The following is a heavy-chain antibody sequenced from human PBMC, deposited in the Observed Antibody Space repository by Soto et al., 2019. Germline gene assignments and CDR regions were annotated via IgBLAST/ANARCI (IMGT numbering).Heavy chain of an antibody. D-gene: IGHD5-12*01. J-gene: IGHJ4*02. Sequence: PGGSLRLSCAASGFTFSSYAMSWVRQAPGKGLEWVSAISGSGGSTYYADSVKGRFTISRDNSKNTLYLQMNSLRAEDTALFYCAKAGARYSGYDYEKYYDYWGQGTLVTVSS. CDR1: GFTFSSYA. CDR2: ISGSGGST. CDR3: AKAGARYSGYDYEKYYDY. V-gene: IGHV3-23*01.